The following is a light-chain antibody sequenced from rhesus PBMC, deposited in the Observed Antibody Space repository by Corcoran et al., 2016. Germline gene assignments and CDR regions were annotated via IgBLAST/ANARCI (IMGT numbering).Light chain of an antibody. CDR2: GAS. J-gene: IGKJ3*01. Sequence: ETVVTQSPATLSLSPGERATLSCRASQSVGSYLAWYQQKPGQAPRVLIYGASSRATGIPDRVSGSGVGTDLPLTISSLEPEEVGVYYCQQSSNLFTFGPGTKLDIK. V-gene: IGKV3-24*04. CDR3: QQSSNLFT. CDR1: QSVGSY.